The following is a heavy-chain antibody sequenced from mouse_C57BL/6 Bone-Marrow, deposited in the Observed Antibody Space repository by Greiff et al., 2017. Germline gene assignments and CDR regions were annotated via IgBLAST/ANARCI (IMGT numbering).Heavy chain of an antibody. CDR2: IHPNSGST. J-gene: IGHJ3*01. V-gene: IGHV1-64*01. D-gene: IGHD2-4*01. CDR1: GYTFTSYW. CDR3: AREVYDYGGTWFAY. Sequence: QVQLQQPGAELVKPGASVKLSCKASGYTFTSYWMHWVKQRPGQGLEWIGMIHPNSGSTNYNEKFKSKATLTVDKSSSTAYMQLSSLTSEDSAVYDCAREVYDYGGTWFAYWGQGTLVTVSA.